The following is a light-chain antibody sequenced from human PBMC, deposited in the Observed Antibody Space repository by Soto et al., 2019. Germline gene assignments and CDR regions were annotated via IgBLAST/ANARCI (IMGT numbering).Light chain of an antibody. CDR1: QSVSANY. V-gene: IGKV3-20*01. CDR3: HQYGSSPFT. Sequence: EIVLTQSPGTLSLSPGERATLSCRASQSVSANYLAWYQQKPGQAPRLLIYGASSRATGIPDRFSGSGSGTDFTLTISRLEPEDFGVYFCHQYGSSPFTFGGGTQVEIK. J-gene: IGKJ4*01. CDR2: GAS.